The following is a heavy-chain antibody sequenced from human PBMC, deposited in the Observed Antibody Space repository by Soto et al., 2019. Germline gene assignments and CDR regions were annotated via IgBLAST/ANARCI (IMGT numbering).Heavy chain of an antibody. J-gene: IGHJ2*01. CDR3: ARGYSSSWRHFDL. CDR1: GFTVSSNY. V-gene: IGHV3-53*04. D-gene: IGHD6-13*01. Sequence: EVQLVESGGGLVQPGGSLRLSCAASGFTVSSNYMSWVRQAPGKGLEWVSVIYSGGSTYYADSVKGRFTFSRHNSKNTLYLQMNSLRAEDTAVYYCARGYSSSWRHFDLWGRGTLVTVSS. CDR2: IYSGGST.